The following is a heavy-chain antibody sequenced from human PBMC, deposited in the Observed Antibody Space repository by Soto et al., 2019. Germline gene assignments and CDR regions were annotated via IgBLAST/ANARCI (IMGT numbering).Heavy chain of an antibody. D-gene: IGHD5-12*01. J-gene: IGHJ4*02. CDR3: ARYGVYGYNYYFDY. V-gene: IGHV4-34*01. Sequence: QVQLQQWGAGLLKPSETLSLTCAVYGGSFSGYYWSWIRQPPGKGLEWIGEINHSGSTNYNPSLKSRVTISVDTSKNQFSLKLSSVTAADTAVYYCARYGVYGYNYYFDYWGQGTLVTVSS. CDR1: GGSFSGYY. CDR2: INHSGST.